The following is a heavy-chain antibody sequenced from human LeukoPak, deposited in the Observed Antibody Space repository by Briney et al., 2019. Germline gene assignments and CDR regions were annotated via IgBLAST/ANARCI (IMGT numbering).Heavy chain of an antibody. CDR2: IKYDGSDK. D-gene: IGHD4-17*01. J-gene: IGHJ4*02. V-gene: IGHV3-7*01. CDR3: ASDWGDGDRFDF. CDR1: GFTFSSYW. Sequence: PGGSLRLSCAASGFTFSSYWMSWVRQAPGKGLEWVANIKYDGSDKYYVDSVKGRFTISRDNTKNSLYLQMNSVGAEDTAVYYCASDWGDGDRFDFWGQGTLVTVSS.